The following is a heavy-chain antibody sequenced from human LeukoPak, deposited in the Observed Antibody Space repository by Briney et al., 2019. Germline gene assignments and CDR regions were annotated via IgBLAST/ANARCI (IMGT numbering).Heavy chain of an antibody. D-gene: IGHD3-22*01. V-gene: IGHV7-4-1*02. Sequence: ASVKVSCKASGYTFTSYDINWVRQATGQGLEWMGWINTNTGNPTYAQDFTGRFVFSFDPSVSTAYLQISSLQAEDSAVYYCARETSGWPNWFDPWGQGTLVTVSS. J-gene: IGHJ5*02. CDR1: GYTFTSYD. CDR2: INTNTGNP. CDR3: ARETSGWPNWFDP.